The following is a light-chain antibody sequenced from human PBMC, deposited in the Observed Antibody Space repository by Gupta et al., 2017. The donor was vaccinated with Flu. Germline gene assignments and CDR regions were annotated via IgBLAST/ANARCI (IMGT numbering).Light chain of an antibody. J-gene: IGLJ1*01. Sequence: SHVLTQPHSVSVAPGQTARTAFGRDNIGSSSVHWYQQKPGQATVVVVYDNSDRPSGIPERFSGSNSGNTATLTIIRVEAGDEADYYCQVGDTTSDSYVFGTGTKVTVL. CDR2: DNS. V-gene: IGLV3-21*02. CDR1: NIGSSS. CDR3: QVGDTTSDSYV.